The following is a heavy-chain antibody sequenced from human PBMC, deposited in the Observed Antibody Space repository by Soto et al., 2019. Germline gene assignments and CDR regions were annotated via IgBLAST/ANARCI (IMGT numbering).Heavy chain of an antibody. CDR2: INVNGNT. V-gene: IGHV4-4*07. CDR3: ARESGENWTYEAH. Sequence: QVQQLESGPGLVKPWDTLSLTCTVSGAYISDFYWSWIRQPAGKGLEWIGRINVNGNTQYNPSFSSRVSMSVDTYRNQCSLNVQSATAADTALYYCARESGENWTYEAHWGQGTLVTVSS. D-gene: IGHD1-7*01. CDR1: GAYISDFY. J-gene: IGHJ1*01.